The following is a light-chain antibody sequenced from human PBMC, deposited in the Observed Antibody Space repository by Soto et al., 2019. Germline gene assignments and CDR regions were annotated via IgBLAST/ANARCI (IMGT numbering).Light chain of an antibody. Sequence: QSVLTQTPSASGSPGQSVTISCTGTSSDVGGYNYVSWYQQHPGKAPKLMIYAVSARPSGVPDRFSGSQSGNTASLTVSGLQAEDEADYYCSSYTVNNNLIFGGGTKLTVL. CDR3: SSYTVNNNLI. CDR2: AVS. J-gene: IGLJ2*01. V-gene: IGLV2-8*01. CDR1: SSDVGGYNY.